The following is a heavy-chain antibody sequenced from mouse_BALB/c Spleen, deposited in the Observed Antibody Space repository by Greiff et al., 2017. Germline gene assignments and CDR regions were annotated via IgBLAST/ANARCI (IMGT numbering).Heavy chain of an antibody. V-gene: IGHV1-4*01. Sequence: QVQLQQSGAELARPGASVKMSCKASGYTFTNYTMHWVKQRPGQGLEWIGYINPSSGYTNYNQKFKDKATLTADKSSSTAYMQLSSLTSEDSAVYYCAREEDYDYDSAMDYWGQGTSVTVSS. D-gene: IGHD2-4*01. J-gene: IGHJ4*01. CDR1: GYTFTNYT. CDR2: INPSSGYT. CDR3: AREEDYDYDSAMDY.